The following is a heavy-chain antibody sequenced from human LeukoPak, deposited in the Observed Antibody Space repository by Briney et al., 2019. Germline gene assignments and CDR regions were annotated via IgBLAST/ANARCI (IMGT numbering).Heavy chain of an antibody. Sequence: ASVKVSCKASGYTFTSYDINWVRQATGQGLEWMGWMNPNSGNTGCAQKFQGRVTMTRNTSISTAYMELSSLRSEDTAVYYCARGRYYYDSSGLDDAFDIWGQGTMVTVSS. V-gene: IGHV1-8*01. J-gene: IGHJ3*02. CDR2: MNPNSGNT. D-gene: IGHD3-22*01. CDR3: ARGRYYYDSSGLDDAFDI. CDR1: GYTFTSYD.